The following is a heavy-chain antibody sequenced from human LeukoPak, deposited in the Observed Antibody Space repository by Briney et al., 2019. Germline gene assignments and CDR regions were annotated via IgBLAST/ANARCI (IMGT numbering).Heavy chain of an antibody. J-gene: IGHJ3*02. D-gene: IGHD3-10*01. V-gene: IGHV1-2*02. CDR3: ARVEGTLFAFDI. CDR1: GYTFTGYY. Sequence: ASVKVSCKASGYTFTGYYMHWVRQAPGQGLEWMGWINPNSGGTNYAQKFQGRVTMTRDTSISTAYMELSRLRSEDTAVYYCARVEGTLFAFDIWGQGTMVTVSS. CDR2: INPNSGGT.